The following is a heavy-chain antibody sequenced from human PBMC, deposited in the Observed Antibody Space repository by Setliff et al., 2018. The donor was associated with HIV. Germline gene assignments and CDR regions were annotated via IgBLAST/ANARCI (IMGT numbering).Heavy chain of an antibody. V-gene: IGHV4-4*08. CDR1: GGSISNYY. D-gene: IGHD3-10*01. CDR3: TGDYNSGSNRFDY. J-gene: IGHJ4*02. Sequence: SETLSLTCTVSGGSISNYYWSWIRQPPGKGLEWIGYIYPIGSPDFPSENTVYNPSFRSRVTLSLDPSKNQFSLKLTSVTAADAAVYYCTGDYNSGSNRFDYWGQGTPVTVSS. CDR2: IYPIGSPDFPSENT.